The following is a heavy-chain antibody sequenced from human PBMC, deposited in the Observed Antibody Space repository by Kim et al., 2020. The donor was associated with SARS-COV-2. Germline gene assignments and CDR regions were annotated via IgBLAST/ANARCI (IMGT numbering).Heavy chain of an antibody. CDR3: ARCPSITMVRGVRGGAVDY. V-gene: IGHV5-51*01. J-gene: IGHJ4*02. CDR2: IYPGDSDT. D-gene: IGHD3-10*01. CDR1: GYSFTSYW. Sequence: GESLKISCKGSGYSFTSYWIGWVRQMPGKGLEWMGIIYPGDSDTRYSPSFQGQVTISADKSISTAYLQWSSLKASDTAMYYCARCPSITMVRGVRGGAVDYWGQGTLVTVSS.